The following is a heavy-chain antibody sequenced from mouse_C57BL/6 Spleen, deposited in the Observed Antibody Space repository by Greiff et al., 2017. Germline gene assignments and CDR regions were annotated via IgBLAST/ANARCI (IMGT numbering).Heavy chain of an antibody. CDR2: IWGDGST. CDR3: AKDGGYYDYPWFAY. D-gene: IGHD2-4*01. J-gene: IGHJ3*01. CDR1: GFSLTSYG. V-gene: IGHV2-3*01. Sequence: VQLQQSGPGLVAPSQSLSITCTVSGFSLTSYGVSWVRQPPGKGLEWLGVIWGDGSTNYHSALISRLSISKDNSNSQVFLKLNSLQTDDTATYYCAKDGGYYDYPWFAYWGQGTLVTVSA.